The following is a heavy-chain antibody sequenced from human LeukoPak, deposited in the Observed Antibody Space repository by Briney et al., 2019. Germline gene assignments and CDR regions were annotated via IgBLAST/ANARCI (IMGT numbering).Heavy chain of an antibody. Sequence: GASVKVSCKASGGTFSSYAISWVRQAPGQGLEWMGGIIPIFDTVNYAQKFQGRVTITADESTTTAYMDLSSLRSEDTAVYYCARGGGYYYYMDVWGKGTTVT. CDR3: ARGGGYYYYMDV. CDR1: GGTFSSYA. CDR2: IIPIFDTV. V-gene: IGHV1-69*13. D-gene: IGHD3-16*01. J-gene: IGHJ6*03.